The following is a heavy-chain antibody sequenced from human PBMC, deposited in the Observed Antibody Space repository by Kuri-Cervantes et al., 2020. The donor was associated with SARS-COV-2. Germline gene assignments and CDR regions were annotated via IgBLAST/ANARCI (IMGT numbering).Heavy chain of an antibody. J-gene: IGHJ4*02. V-gene: IGHV3-33*08. CDR2: IWYDGSNK. CDR3: ASDYGSGSYYASY. CDR1: GFTFSSYG. D-gene: IGHD3-10*01. Sequence: GESLKISCAASGFTFSSYGMHWVRQAPGKGLEWVAVIWYDGSNKYYADSVKGRFTISRDNSKNTLYLQMNSLRAEDTAVYYCASDYGSGSYYASYWGQGTLVTVSS.